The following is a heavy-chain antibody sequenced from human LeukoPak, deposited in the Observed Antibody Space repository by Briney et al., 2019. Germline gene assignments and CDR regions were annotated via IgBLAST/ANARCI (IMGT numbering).Heavy chain of an antibody. D-gene: IGHD3-10*02. CDR2: IRSKAYGATT. CDR3: AELGITMIGGV. CDR1: GFTFGDYA. J-gene: IGHJ6*04. V-gene: IGHV3-49*03. Sequence: GGSLRLSCAASGFTFGDYAITWFRQAPGKGLEWVGFIRSKAYGATTDYAASVKGRFSISRDNAKNSLYLQMNSLRAEDTAVYYCAELGITMIGGVWGKGTTVTISS.